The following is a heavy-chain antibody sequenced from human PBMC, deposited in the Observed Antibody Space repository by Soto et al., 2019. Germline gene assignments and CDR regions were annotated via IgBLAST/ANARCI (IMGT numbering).Heavy chain of an antibody. D-gene: IGHD6-6*01. CDR3: TTEYKSRQDLNH. CDR1: GFTFSTCS. J-gene: IGHJ5*02. Sequence: EVQLVESGGGLVEPGGSLRLSCATSGFTFSTCSMHWVRQAPGKGLVWVSSISATGTYTFYADSLQGRFTISRDNARNSLFLQMNSLRVEDTALYYGTTEYKSRQDLNHWGQGALVTVSS. CDR2: ISATGTYT. V-gene: IGHV3-21*01.